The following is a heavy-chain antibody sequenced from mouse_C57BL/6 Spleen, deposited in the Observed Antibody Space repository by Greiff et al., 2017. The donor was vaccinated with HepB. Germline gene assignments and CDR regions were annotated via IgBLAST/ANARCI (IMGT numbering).Heavy chain of an antibody. D-gene: IGHD2-4*01. CDR3: ARGGLRAY. J-gene: IGHJ3*01. CDR2: IYPGDGDT. V-gene: IGHV1-82*01. Sequence: VQLQQSGPELVKPGASVKISCKASGYAFSSSWMNWVKQRPGKGLEWIGRIYPGDGDTNYNGKFKGKATLTADKSSSTAYMQLSSLTSEDSAVYFCARGGLRAYWGQGTLVTVSA. CDR1: GYAFSSSW.